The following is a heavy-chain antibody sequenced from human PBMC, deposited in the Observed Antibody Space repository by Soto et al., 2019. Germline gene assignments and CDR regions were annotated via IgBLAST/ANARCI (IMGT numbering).Heavy chain of an antibody. CDR3: ARGAYCGGDCYSLFDY. CDR2: INAGNGNT. V-gene: IGHV1-3*01. J-gene: IGHJ4*02. Sequence: ASVKVSCKASGYTFTSYAMHWVRQAPGQRLEWMGWINAGNGNTKYSQKFQGRVTITRDTSASTAYMELSSLRSEDTAVYYCARGAYCGGDCYSLFDYWGQGTLVTVSS. CDR1: GYTFTSYA. D-gene: IGHD2-21*02.